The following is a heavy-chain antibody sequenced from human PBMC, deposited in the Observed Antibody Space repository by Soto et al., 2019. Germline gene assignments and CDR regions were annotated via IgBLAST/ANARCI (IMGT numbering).Heavy chain of an antibody. CDR3: ARDVMYYYDSSGYYYPFDY. J-gene: IGHJ4*02. CDR2: ISAYNGNT. V-gene: IGHV1-18*04. CDR1: GYTFTSYG. Sequence: EASVKVSCKASGYTFTSYGISWVRQAPGQGLEWMGWISAYNGNTNYAQKLQGRVTMTTDTSTSTAYMELRSLRSDDTAVYYCARDVMYYYDSSGYYYPFDYWGQGTLVTVSS. D-gene: IGHD3-22*01.